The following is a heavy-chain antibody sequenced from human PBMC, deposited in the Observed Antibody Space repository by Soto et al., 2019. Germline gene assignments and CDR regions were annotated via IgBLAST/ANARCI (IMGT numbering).Heavy chain of an antibody. CDR2: INPNSGGT. CDR3: ARDMAGYSGYDTGNYYYYYGMDV. J-gene: IGHJ6*02. D-gene: IGHD5-12*01. V-gene: IGHV1-2*04. Sequence: XSVKVSFEASGYPSTGYYMNWVRQAPGQGLERMGWINPNSGGTNYAQKFQCWVTMTRDTSISTAYMELSRLRSDDTAVYYCARDMAGYSGYDTGNYYYYYGMDVWGQGTTVTVSS. CDR1: GYPSTGYY.